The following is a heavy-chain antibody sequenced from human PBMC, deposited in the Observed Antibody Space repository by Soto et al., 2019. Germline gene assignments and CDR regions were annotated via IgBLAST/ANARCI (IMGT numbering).Heavy chain of an antibody. Sequence: SVKVSCKASGYTFTFRYLHWVRRAPGQALEWMGWITPFKSDTNYAQKFQDRVTITRDRSVSTAYMELSNLRSDDTAMYYCARSPFAGSDAFDIWGQGTMVTVSS. V-gene: IGHV1-45*02. CDR2: ITPFKSDT. D-gene: IGHD1-1*01. CDR1: GYTFTFRY. J-gene: IGHJ3*02. CDR3: ARSPFAGSDAFDI.